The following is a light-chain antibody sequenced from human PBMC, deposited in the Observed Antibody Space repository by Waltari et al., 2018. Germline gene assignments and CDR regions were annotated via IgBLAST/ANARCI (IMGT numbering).Light chain of an antibody. Sequence: EIVLTQATATLSLSPVETSALSCRASQSGGTYLAWYQQKPGQAPRLLIYDASNMATGIPARFRDSGSGTDFTLTISSLEAEDFAVYYCQQRSSWTPHTFGQGARLEIK. J-gene: IGKJ2*01. CDR1: QSGGTY. CDR3: QQRSSWTPHT. CDR2: DAS. V-gene: IGKV3-11*01.